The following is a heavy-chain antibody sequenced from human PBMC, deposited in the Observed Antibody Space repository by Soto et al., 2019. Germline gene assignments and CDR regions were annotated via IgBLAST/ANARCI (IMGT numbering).Heavy chain of an antibody. V-gene: IGHV2-5*02. CDR3: AHRSHDFWMDYFDY. J-gene: IGHJ4*02. D-gene: IGHD3-3*01. CDR2: ISRDDDK. CDR1: GFSLSTSGVG. Sequence: QITLKESGPTLVKPTQTLTLTCTFSGFSLSTSGVGVGWIRQPPGKALEWLALISRDDDKRYSPSLKSRLTITKDTSKNHVVLTMTNMDPVDTATYYCAHRSHDFWMDYFDYWGQGTLVTVSS.